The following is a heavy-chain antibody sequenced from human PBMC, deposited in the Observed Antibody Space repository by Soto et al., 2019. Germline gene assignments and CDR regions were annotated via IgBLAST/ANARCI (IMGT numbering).Heavy chain of an antibody. Sequence: GGSLRLSCTASGFTFSNYAINWVRLAPGKRLEWVSSVIGSGVNVFYADSVRGRFTISRDNSKNTVYLEMNSLRADDTAEYFCAKGSAFECKGAICYPFDHWGRGTLVTVSS. V-gene: IGHV3-23*01. J-gene: IGHJ4*02. CDR1: GFTFSNYA. CDR3: AKGSAFECKGAICYPFDH. D-gene: IGHD3-10*01. CDR2: VIGSGVNV.